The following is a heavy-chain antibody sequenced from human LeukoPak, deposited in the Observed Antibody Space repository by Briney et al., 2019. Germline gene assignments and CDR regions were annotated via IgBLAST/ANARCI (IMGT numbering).Heavy chain of an antibody. V-gene: IGHV4-59*08. Sequence: SETLSLTCTVSGGSISNYYWSWIRQPPGKGLEWIGYIYYSGSTNYNPSLKSRVTISVDTSKNQFSLKLSSVTAADTAVYYCARIALIDYYMDVWGKGTTVTISS. CDR3: ARIALIDYYMDV. J-gene: IGHJ6*03. CDR1: GGSISNYY. CDR2: IYYSGST. D-gene: IGHD2-21*01.